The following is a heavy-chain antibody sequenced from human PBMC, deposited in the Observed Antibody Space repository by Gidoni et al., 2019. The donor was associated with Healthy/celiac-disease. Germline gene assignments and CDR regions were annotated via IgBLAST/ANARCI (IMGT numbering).Heavy chain of an antibody. D-gene: IGHD6-13*01. V-gene: IGHV4-34*01. CDR3: ARGLWQQLPGRGAFDI. CDR2: INHSGST. CDR1: GGSLSGYY. Sequence: QVQLQQWGAGLLKPSETLSLTCPVCGGSLSGYYWSWIRPPPGKGLEWIGEINHSGSTNYNPSLKSRVTISVDTSKNQFSLKLSSVTAADTAVYYCARGLWQQLPGRGAFDIWGQGTMVTVSS. J-gene: IGHJ3*02.